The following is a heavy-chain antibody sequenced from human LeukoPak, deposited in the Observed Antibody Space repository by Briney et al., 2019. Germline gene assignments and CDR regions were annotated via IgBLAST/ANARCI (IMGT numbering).Heavy chain of an antibody. V-gene: IGHV3-23*01. D-gene: IGHD5-18*01. CDR2: ISGSGGST. J-gene: IGHJ6*02. CDR1: GFTFSSYA. CDR3: AGSYGRTYYYGMDV. Sequence: PGGSLRLSCAASGFTFSSYAMSWVRQAPGKGLEWVSAISGSGGSTYYADSVKGRFTISRDNSKNTLYLQMNSLRAEDTVVYYCAGSYGRTYYYGMDVWGQGTTVTVSS.